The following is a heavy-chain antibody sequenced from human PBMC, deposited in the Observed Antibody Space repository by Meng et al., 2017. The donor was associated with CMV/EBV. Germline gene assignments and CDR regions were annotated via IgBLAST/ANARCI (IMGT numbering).Heavy chain of an antibody. Sequence: CADSGFTFSNAWMNWVRQAPGKGLEWVGRIKSKTDGGTTDYAAPVKGRFTISRDDSKNTLYLQMNSLKTEDTAVYYCTTDGFWSGYYNWGQGTLVTVSS. J-gene: IGHJ4*02. CDR1: GFTFSNAW. CDR3: TTDGFWSGYYN. D-gene: IGHD3-3*01. V-gene: IGHV3-15*07. CDR2: IKSKTDGGTT.